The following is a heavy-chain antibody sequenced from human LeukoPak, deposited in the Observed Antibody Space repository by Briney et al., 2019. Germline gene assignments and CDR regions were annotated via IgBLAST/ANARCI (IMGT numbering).Heavy chain of an antibody. CDR1: GFTFSNFA. CDR2: ISSTSRTI. D-gene: IGHD3-3*01. Sequence: GGSLRLSCAASGFTFSNFAMTWVRQAPGKGPEWVSYISSTSRTIFYADSVKGRFTISRDNAKNTLYLQMNSLRAEDTGVYYCAKDHYWSIDYWGRGTLVTVSS. J-gene: IGHJ4*02. CDR3: AKDHYWSIDY. V-gene: IGHV3-48*04.